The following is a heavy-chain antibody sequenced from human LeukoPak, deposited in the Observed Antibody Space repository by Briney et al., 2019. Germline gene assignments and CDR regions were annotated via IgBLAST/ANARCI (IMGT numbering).Heavy chain of an antibody. Sequence: PGGSLRLSCAASGFTVSGNFMSWVRQAPGKGLEWVSVIYSGGTTYYADSVRGRFTISRDNSKNKLYLQMNSLRAEDTAVYYCARDGYGNNYMDVWGKGTTVTVSS. J-gene: IGHJ6*03. V-gene: IGHV3-53*01. D-gene: IGHD5-18*01. CDR3: ARDGYGNNYMDV. CDR2: IYSGGTT. CDR1: GFTVSGNF.